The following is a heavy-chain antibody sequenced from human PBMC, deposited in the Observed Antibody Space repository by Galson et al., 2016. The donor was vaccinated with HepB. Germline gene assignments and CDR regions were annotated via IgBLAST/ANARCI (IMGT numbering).Heavy chain of an antibody. D-gene: IGHD3-10*01. V-gene: IGHV3-15*01. CDR1: GFTFTNAW. CDR3: ATGWPVGYYGSGSSY. J-gene: IGHJ4*02. Sequence: SLRLCCAASGFTFTNAWMSWVRQAPGKGLEWVGRIQSNTDGGTADYAAPVKGRFTISRDDSKNTLYLQMNSLKTDDTAVYYCATGWPVGYYGSGSSYWGKGTLVTVSS. CDR2: IQSNTDGGTA.